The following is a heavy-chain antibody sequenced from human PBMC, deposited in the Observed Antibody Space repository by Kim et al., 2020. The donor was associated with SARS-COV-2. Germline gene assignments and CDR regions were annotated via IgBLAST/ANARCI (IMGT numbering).Heavy chain of an antibody. CDR3: AKTSGWYFDY. Sequence: GGSLRLSCAASGFTFSSYGMHWVRQAPGKGLEWVAVISYDGSNKYYADSVKGRFTISRDNSKNTLYLQMNSLRAEDTAVYYCAKTSGWYFDYWGQGTLVTVSS. CDR2: ISYDGSNK. D-gene: IGHD6-19*01. V-gene: IGHV3-30*18. J-gene: IGHJ4*02. CDR1: GFTFSSYG.